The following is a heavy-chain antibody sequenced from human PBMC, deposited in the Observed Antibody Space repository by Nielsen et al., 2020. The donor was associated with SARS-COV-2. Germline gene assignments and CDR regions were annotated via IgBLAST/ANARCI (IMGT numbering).Heavy chain of an antibody. CDR1: GDTLTQLS. D-gene: IGHD3-3*01. CDR3: ATDSPFGVVIYELAH. Sequence: ASVKVSCKAPGDTLTQLSMHWVRQAPGKGLEWMGEFDPQDGETTYAQKFQGRITMTEDPSIDTAYLDLSSLSSDDTAVYYCATDSPFGVVIYELAHWGQGTLVTVSS. V-gene: IGHV1-24*01. CDR2: FDPQDGET. J-gene: IGHJ4*02.